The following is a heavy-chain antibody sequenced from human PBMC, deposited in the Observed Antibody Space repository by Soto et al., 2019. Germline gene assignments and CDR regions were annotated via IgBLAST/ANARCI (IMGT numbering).Heavy chain of an antibody. D-gene: IGHD1-1*01. V-gene: IGHV4-38-2*02. Sequence: SETLSLTCAVSGYSISSRYYWGWIRQPPGKGLEWIGSIYHSGSTYYNPSLKSRVTISVDTSKNQFSLKLSSVTAADTAVYYCARDQTGTIDYWGQGTLVTVSS. J-gene: IGHJ4*02. CDR3: ARDQTGTIDY. CDR1: GYSISSRYY. CDR2: IYHSGST.